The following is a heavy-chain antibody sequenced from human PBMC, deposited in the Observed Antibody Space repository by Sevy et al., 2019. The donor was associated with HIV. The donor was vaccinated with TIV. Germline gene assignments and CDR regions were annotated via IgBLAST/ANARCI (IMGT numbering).Heavy chain of an antibody. J-gene: IGHJ4*02. CDR2: ISGSGGST. V-gene: IGHV3-23*01. CDR1: KFTFTIYA. Sequence: GGYLRLSCAASKFTFTIYAMSWVRQAPGKGLEWVSAISGSGGSTYYADSVKGRFTISRDNSKNTLYLQMNSLRAEDTAAYDCAKDPVPDLARGSVLAPFDYWGQGTSVTVSS. CDR3: AKDPVPDLARGSVLAPFDY. D-gene: IGHD6-6*01.